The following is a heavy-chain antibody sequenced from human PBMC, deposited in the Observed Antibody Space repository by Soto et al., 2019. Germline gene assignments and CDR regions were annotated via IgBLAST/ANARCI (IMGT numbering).Heavy chain of an antibody. CDR2: ISGSGGSK. J-gene: IGHJ6*02. D-gene: IGHD6-6*01. Sequence: GGSLRLSCAASGFTFSSYAMSWVRQAPGKGLEWVSAISGSGGSKYYADSVKGRFTISRDNSKNTLYLQMNSLRAEDTAVYYCAKGRQTSSSSSFYYYYGMDVWGQGTTVTVSS. V-gene: IGHV3-23*01. CDR1: GFTFSSYA. CDR3: AKGRQTSSSSSFYYYYGMDV.